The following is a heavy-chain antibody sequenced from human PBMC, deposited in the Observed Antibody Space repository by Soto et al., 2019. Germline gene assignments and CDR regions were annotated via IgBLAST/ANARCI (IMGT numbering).Heavy chain of an antibody. Sequence: GGSLRLSCAASGFTFSSYSMNWVRQAPGKGLEWVSYISSSSSTIYYADSVKGRFTISRDNAKNSLYLQMNSLRAEDTAVYYCARDPSVVVVAATPYYYYGIDVWGQGTTVTVSS. CDR1: GFTFSSYS. D-gene: IGHD2-15*01. V-gene: IGHV3-48*01. CDR3: ARDPSVVVVAATPYYYYGIDV. J-gene: IGHJ6*02. CDR2: ISSSSSTI.